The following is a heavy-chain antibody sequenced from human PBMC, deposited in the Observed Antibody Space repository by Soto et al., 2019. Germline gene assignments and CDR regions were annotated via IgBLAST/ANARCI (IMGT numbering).Heavy chain of an antibody. CDR3: ANLEDYYGSGSNRLRHYYMDV. CDR1: GFTFSSYG. J-gene: IGHJ6*03. D-gene: IGHD3-10*01. Sequence: GGSLRLSCAASGFTFSSYGMHWVRQAPGKGLEWVAVISYDGSNKYYADSVKGRFTISRDNSKNTPYLQMNSLRAEDTAVYYRANLEDYYGSGSNRLRHYYMDVWGKGTTVTVSS. V-gene: IGHV3-30*18. CDR2: ISYDGSNK.